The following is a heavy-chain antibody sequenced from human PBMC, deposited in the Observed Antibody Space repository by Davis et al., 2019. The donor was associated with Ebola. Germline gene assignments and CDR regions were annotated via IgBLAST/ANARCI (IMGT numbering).Heavy chain of an antibody. CDR3: ARDWVGGYDFWSGAFDP. Sequence: PGGSLRLSCAASGFTLSGYGLHWVRQAPGKGLEWVAVVSYDGNTEYYADSVKGRFTISRDNSENTVFLQMNSLRAEDTAVYYCARDWVGGYDFWSGAFDPWGQGTLVTVSS. D-gene: IGHD3-3*01. J-gene: IGHJ5*02. CDR1: GFTLSGYG. V-gene: IGHV3-33*05. CDR2: VSYDGNTE.